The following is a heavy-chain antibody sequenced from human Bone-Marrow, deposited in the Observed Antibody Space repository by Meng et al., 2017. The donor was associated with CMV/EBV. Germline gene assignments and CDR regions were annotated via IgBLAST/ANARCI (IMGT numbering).Heavy chain of an antibody. CDR2: IIPIFGTA. CDR1: GYTFTGYY. CDR3: ASGLLPSIQLWSSKPLYYYYYGMDV. V-gene: IGHV1-69*05. D-gene: IGHD5-18*01. Sequence: SVKVSCKASGYTFTGYYMHWVRQAPGQGLEWMGGIIPIFGTANYAQKFQGRVTITTDESTSTAYMELSSLRSEDTAVYYCASGLLPSIQLWSSKPLYYYYYGMDVWGQGTTVTVSS. J-gene: IGHJ6*02.